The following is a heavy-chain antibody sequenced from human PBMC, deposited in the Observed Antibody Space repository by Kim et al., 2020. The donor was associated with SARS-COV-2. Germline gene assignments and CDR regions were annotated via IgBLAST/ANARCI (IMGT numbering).Heavy chain of an antibody. CDR1: GGSFSGYY. CDR3: ARSRSRSLFDY. CDR2: INHSGST. V-gene: IGHV4-34*01. J-gene: IGHJ4*02. Sequence: SETLSLTCAVYGGSFSGYYWSWIRQPPGKGLEWIGEINHSGSTNYNPSLKSRVTISVDTSKNQFSLKLSSVTAAATAGYYCARSRSRSLFDYWGQGTLVT.